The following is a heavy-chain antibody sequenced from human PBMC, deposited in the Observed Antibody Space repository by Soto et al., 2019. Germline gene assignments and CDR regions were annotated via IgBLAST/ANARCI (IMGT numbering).Heavy chain of an antibody. D-gene: IGHD6-19*01. CDR2: ISGSGGDT. CDR3: AKEMYSSGWYWFDP. V-gene: IGHV3-23*01. J-gene: IGHJ5*02. Sequence: PGGSLRLSCAASGFTFSIYAMSWVRQAPGKGLEWVSAISGSGGDTHYVDSVKGRFTISRDNSRNTLNLQMNSLRAGDTAIYYCAKEMYSSGWYWFDPWGPGTLVTVSS. CDR1: GFTFSIYA.